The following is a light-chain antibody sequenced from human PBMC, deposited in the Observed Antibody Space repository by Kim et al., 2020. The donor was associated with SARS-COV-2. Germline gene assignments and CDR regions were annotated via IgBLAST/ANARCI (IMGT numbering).Light chain of an antibody. V-gene: IGKV3-15*01. CDR2: GAS. J-gene: IGKJ4*01. CDR3: QQYNDWPPLT. Sequence: SPGERATLSCRASQSVSYNLAWYQQRPGQAPRRLVYGASTRATGGPARFSGSGSGTEFTLTISSLQSEDVAVYYCQQYNDWPPLTFGGGTKVEIK. CDR1: QSVSYN.